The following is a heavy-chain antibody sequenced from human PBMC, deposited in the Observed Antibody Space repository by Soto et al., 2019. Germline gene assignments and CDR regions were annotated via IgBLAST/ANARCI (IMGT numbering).Heavy chain of an antibody. CDR3: AKWILGRLYFDY. V-gene: IGHV3-23*01. CDR1: GFTFSSYA. D-gene: IGHD1-26*01. CDR2: ISGSGGST. Sequence: HPGGSLRLSCAASGFTFSSYAMSWVRQAPGKGLEWVSAISGSGGSTYYADSVKGRFTISRDNSKNTLYLQMNSLRAEDTAVYYCAKWILGRLYFDYWGQGTLVTVSS. J-gene: IGHJ4*02.